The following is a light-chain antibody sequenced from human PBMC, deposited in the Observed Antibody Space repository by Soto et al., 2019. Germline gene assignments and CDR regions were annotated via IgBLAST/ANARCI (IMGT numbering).Light chain of an antibody. V-gene: IGLV2-14*03. Sequence: QSALTQPASVSGSPGQSITISCTGTSSDVGDYDYVSWYQQHPGKAPKLIIFDVSDRPSGVSNRFSGSKSGNTASLTISGLQAEDEADYYCSSYTTFSTVVFGGGTKLTVL. CDR3: SSYTTFSTVV. J-gene: IGLJ3*02. CDR1: SSDVGDYDY. CDR2: DVS.